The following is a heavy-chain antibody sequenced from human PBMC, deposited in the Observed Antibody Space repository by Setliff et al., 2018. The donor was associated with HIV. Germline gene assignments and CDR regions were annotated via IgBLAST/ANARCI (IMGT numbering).Heavy chain of an antibody. CDR1: GYTFTSYY. CDR2: INPSGGST. CDR3: ARGKQMSRRSDAFDI. Sequence: ASVKVSCKASGYTFTSYYMHWVRQAPGQGLEWMGIINPSGGSTSYAQKFQGRVTMTRDTSTSTVYMELSGLKSEDTAMYYCARGKQMSRRSDAFDIWGQGTKVTVSS. J-gene: IGHJ3*02. D-gene: IGHD6-6*01. V-gene: IGHV1-46*01.